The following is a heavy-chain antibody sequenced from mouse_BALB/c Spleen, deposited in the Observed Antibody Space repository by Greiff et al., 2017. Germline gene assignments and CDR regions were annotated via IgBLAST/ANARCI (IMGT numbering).Heavy chain of an antibody. V-gene: IGHV14-1*02. D-gene: IGHD2-4*01. CDR2: IDPENGNT. CDR1: GFNIKDYY. Sequence: VHVKQSGAELVRPGALVKLSCKASGFNIKDYYMHWVKQRPEQGLEWIGWIDPENGNTIYDPKFQGKASITADTSSNTAYLQLSSLTSEDTAVYYCASYDYGRFAYWGQGTLVTVSA. CDR3: ASYDYGRFAY. J-gene: IGHJ3*01.